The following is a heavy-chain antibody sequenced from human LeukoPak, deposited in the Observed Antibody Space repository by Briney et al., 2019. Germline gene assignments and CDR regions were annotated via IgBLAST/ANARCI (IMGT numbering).Heavy chain of an antibody. V-gene: IGHV3-20*04. Sequence: GGSLRLSCAASGFTFDDYGMSWVRQAPGKGLKWVSGINWNGGSTGYADSVKGRFTISRDNAKNSLYLQMNSLRTEDTALYYCAKPWTGYSSSWYFYYFDYWGQGTLVTVSS. CDR2: INWNGGST. J-gene: IGHJ4*02. CDR1: GFTFDDYG. D-gene: IGHD6-13*01. CDR3: AKPWTGYSSSWYFYYFDY.